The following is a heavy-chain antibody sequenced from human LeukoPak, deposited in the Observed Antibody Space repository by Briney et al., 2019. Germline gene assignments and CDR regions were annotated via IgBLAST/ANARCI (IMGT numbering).Heavy chain of an antibody. J-gene: IGHJ4*02. D-gene: IGHD4/OR15-4a*01. CDR3: AGETRGAFDY. V-gene: IGHV3-48*03. Sequence: GGSLRLSCVASGFTLSSYQMHWVRQAPGKGLEWVSYIANSGGTILYADSVKGRFTISRDDAKNSLYLQMNTLRVEDTAIYYCAGETRGAFDYWGQGTLVTVSS. CDR2: IANSGGTI. CDR1: GFTLSSYQ.